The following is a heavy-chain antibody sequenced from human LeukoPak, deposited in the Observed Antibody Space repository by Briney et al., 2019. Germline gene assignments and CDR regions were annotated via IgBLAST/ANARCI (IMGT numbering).Heavy chain of an antibody. D-gene: IGHD3-22*01. CDR1: GDSISSGDYY. CDR2: ISSSGST. CDR3: ARGPYSYDSSGAFDI. J-gene: IGHJ3*02. Sequence: SETLSLTCTVSGDSISSGDYYWSWLRQPAGTGLEWIGRISSSGSTNYNPSLKSRVTISVDPSKHQFSLKLSSVTAADTAVYFCARGPYSYDSSGAFDIWGQGTMVTVSS. V-gene: IGHV4-61*02.